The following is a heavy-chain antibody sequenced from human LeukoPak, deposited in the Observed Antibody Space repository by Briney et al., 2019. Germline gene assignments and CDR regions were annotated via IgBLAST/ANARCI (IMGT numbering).Heavy chain of an antibody. J-gene: IGHJ4*02. CDR3: ARESEAAGTYYLDH. CDR2: IHKDGLHA. D-gene: IGHD6-25*01. CDR1: GFTFNEFW. Sequence: GGSLRLSCAASGFTFNEFWMHWVRQAPGKGLMWVSRIHKDGLHAWYADSMKGRFTISRDNAENTVYLQLNSLRVEDTAVYYCARESEAAGTYYLDHWGQGNLVTVSS. V-gene: IGHV3-74*01.